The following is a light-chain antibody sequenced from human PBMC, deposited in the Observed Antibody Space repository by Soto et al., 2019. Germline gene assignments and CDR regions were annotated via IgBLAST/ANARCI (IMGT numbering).Light chain of an antibody. Sequence: DIQMTQSPPSLSASVGDRVTITCRASQGIRTFVAWYQQKPVKAPKLLIYAASTLQSGIPSRFSGSGSVTDFTLTINSLQPEDVATYSCQKYSSVPVFGPGTKVEIK. CDR2: AAS. CDR3: QKYSSVPV. J-gene: IGKJ3*01. CDR1: QGIRTF. V-gene: IGKV1-27*01.